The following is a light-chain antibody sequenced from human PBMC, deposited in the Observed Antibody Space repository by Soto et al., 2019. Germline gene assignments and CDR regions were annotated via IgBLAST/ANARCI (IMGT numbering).Light chain of an antibody. CDR3: SSYEGSYRV. Sequence: QSALTQPPSASGSPGQSVTISCTGTSSDVGGYNYVSWYQQHPGKAPKLMIYEVSKRPSGVPDRFSGSKSGNTASLTVSGLQAEDEDDYYCSSYEGSYRVFGNGTKLTVL. CDR2: EVS. V-gene: IGLV2-8*01. CDR1: SSDVGGYNY. J-gene: IGLJ1*01.